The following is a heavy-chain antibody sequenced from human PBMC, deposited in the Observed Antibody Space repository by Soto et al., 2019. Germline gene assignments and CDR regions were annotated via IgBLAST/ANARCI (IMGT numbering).Heavy chain of an antibody. V-gene: IGHV3-7*01. CDR3: ARDYDYIWGSYPDY. CDR2: IKQDGSEK. D-gene: IGHD3-16*02. CDR1: GFTFSSYW. J-gene: IGHJ4*02. Sequence: QPGGSLRLSCAASGFTFSSYWMSWVRQAPGKGLEWVANIKQDGSEKYYVDSVKGRFTISRDNAKNSLYLQMNSLRAEDTAVYYCARDYDYIWGSYPDYWGQGTLVTVSS.